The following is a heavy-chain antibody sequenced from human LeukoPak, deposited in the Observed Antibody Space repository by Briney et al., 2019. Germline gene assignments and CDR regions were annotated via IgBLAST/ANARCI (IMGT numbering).Heavy chain of an antibody. CDR2: ISPNSGGT. CDR3: ARVRSPGMTTVAH. CDR1: GYTFTGYY. V-gene: IGHV1-2*02. J-gene: IGHJ4*02. Sequence: ASVKVSCKASGYTFTGYYMHWVRQAPGQGLEWMGWISPNSGGTNYAQKFQGRVTMTRDTSISTAHMELSRLRSDDTAVYYCARVRSPGMTTVAHWGQGTLVTVSS. D-gene: IGHD4-17*01.